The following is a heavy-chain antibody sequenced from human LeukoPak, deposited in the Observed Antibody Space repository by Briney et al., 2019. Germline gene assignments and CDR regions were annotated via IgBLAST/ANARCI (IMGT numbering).Heavy chain of an antibody. V-gene: IGHV3-21*01. CDR2: IISSSSYI. CDR3: AREVNC. J-gene: IGHJ4*02. D-gene: IGHD3-22*01. Sequence: GGSLRLAWAASGFTFSSYSMNWVRQAPGKGLEWVSSIISSSSYIYYADSGKGRFTISRDNAKNSLYLQMNSVRADDTAVYYCAREVNCWGQGHLVPVSS. CDR1: GFTFSSYS.